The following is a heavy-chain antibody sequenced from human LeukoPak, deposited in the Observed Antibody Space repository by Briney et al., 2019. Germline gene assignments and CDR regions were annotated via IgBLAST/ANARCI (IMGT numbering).Heavy chain of an antibody. J-gene: IGHJ5*02. CDR3: ARVHIAVVSPIGNWFDP. Sequence: SETLSLTCAVYGGSFSGYYWSWIRQPPGKGLEWIGEINHSGSTNYNPSLKSRVTISVDTSKNQFSLKLSSVTAADTAVYYCARVHIAVVSPIGNWFDPWGQGTLATVSS. V-gene: IGHV4-34*01. CDR1: GGSFSGYY. CDR2: INHSGST. D-gene: IGHD2-21*01.